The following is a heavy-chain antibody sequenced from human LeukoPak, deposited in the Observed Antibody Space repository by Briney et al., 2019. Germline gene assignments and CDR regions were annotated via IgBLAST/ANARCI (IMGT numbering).Heavy chain of an antibody. CDR3: ARDSGTTGEVKFDP. V-gene: IGHV4-4*07. CDR1: GGSITSYY. D-gene: IGHD3-10*01. J-gene: IGHJ5*02. CDR2: IYVTEST. Sequence: SETLSLTCTVSGGSITSYYWSWIRQPAGKGLEWIGRIYVTESTTYNPSLKSRVTISIDTSKNQFSLKLTSVTAADTAVYYCARDSGTTGEVKFDPRGQGTLVTVSS.